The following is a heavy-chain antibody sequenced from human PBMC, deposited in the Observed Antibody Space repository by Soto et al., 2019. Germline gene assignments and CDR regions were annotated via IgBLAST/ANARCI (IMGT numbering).Heavy chain of an antibody. D-gene: IGHD6-13*01. CDR2: INHSGST. V-gene: IGHV4-34*01. CDR1: GGSFSGYY. J-gene: IGHJ6*02. CDR3: ARGQAIGIEAAEAGMDV. Sequence: SETLSLTCAVYGGSFSGYYWSWIRQPPGKGLEWIGEINHSGSTNYNPSLKSRVTISVDTSKNQFSLKLSSVTAADTAVYYCARGQAIGIEAAEAGMDVWGQGTTVTVSS.